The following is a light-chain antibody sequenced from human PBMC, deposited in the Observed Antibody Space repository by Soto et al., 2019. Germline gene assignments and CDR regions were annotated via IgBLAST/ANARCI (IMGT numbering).Light chain of an antibody. J-gene: IGKJ1*01. CDR2: KAS. V-gene: IGKV1-5*03. Sequence: DIQMTQSPSTLSASVGDRVTITCRASQSISSWLAWYQQKPGKAPKLLIYKASSLESGVQSRFSGSGSGTEFTLTIRSLQPDDFATYYCKQYNSYSRTFGQGTKVDI. CDR3: KQYNSYSRT. CDR1: QSISSW.